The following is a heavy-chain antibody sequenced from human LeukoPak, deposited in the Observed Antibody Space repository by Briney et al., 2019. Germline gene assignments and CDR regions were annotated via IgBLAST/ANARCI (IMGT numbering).Heavy chain of an antibody. Sequence: KPSETLSLTCTVSGGSISSSSYYWGWIRQPPGKGLEWIGSIYYSGSTYYNPSLKSRVTISVDTSKNQFSLKLSSVTAADTAVYYCARDLNGYYYFDYWGQGTLVTVSS. CDR2: IYYSGST. V-gene: IGHV4-39*07. CDR1: GGSISSSSYY. D-gene: IGHD1-1*01. J-gene: IGHJ4*02. CDR3: ARDLNGYYYFDY.